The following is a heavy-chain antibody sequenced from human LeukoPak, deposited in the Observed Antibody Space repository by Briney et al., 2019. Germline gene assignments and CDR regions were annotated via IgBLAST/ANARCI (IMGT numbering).Heavy chain of an antibody. CDR3: ARDRASYSYFDY. V-gene: IGHV3-21*01. Sequence: GGSLRLSCAASGFTFSSYSMNWVRQAPGKGLEWVSFISSSSSYIYYADSVKGRFTISRDNAKNSLYLQMNSLRAEDTAVYYCARDRASYSYFDYWGQGTLVTVSS. CDR1: GFTFSSYS. J-gene: IGHJ4*02. D-gene: IGHD3-10*01. CDR2: ISSSSSYI.